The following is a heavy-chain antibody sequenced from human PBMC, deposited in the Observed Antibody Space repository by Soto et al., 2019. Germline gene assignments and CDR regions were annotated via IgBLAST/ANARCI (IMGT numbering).Heavy chain of an antibody. J-gene: IGHJ5*02. V-gene: IGHV4-30-2*01. D-gene: IGHD3-22*01. Sequence: SETLSLTCTVSGGSISSGGYYWSWIRQQPGKGLEWIGYIYYSGSTYYNPSLKSRVTISVDTSKNQFSLKLSSVTAADTAVYYCARGYYDSSGYYDWFDPWGQGTLVTVSS. CDR1: GGSISSGGYY. CDR2: IYYSGST. CDR3: ARGYYDSSGYYDWFDP.